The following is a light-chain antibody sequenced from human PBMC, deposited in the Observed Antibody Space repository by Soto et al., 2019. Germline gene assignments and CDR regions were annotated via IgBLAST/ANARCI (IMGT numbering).Light chain of an antibody. CDR3: KQYNNS. V-gene: IGKV1-5*03. Sequence: DIQMTQFPSTLSASVGDRVTITCRASQSISTWLAWYQQKPGKAPKLLIYKASSLESGVPSRFSGSGSGTDFTLTISSLQPDDFATYYCKQYNNSFGQGTKVEI. J-gene: IGKJ1*01. CDR2: KAS. CDR1: QSISTW.